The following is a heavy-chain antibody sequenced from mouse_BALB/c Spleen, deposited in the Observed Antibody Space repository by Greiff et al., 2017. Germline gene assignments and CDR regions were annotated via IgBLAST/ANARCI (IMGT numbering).Heavy chain of an antibody. CDR1: GYTFTDYN. CDR3: ARSHYDYDGAMDY. V-gene: IGHV1S29*02. D-gene: IGHD2-4*01. Sequence: VQLKQSGPELVKPGASVKISCKASGYTFTDYNMHWVKQSHGKSLEWIGYIYPYNGGTGYNQKFKSKATLTVDNSSSTAYMELRSLTSEDSAVYYCARSHYDYDGAMDYWGQGTSVTVSS. J-gene: IGHJ4*01. CDR2: IYPYNGGT.